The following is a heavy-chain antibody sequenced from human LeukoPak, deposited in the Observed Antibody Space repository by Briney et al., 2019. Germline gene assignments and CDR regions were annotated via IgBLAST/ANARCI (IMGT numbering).Heavy chain of an antibody. V-gene: IGHV1-46*01. D-gene: IGHD6-19*01. Sequence: ASVKVSCKASGGTFSSYAISWVRQAPGQGLEWMGIINPSGGSTSYAQKFQGRVTMTRDTSTSTVYMELSSLRSEDTAVYYCARVGFIAVAGPPDSWFDPWGQGTLVTVSS. CDR1: GGTFSSYA. CDR2: INPSGGST. J-gene: IGHJ5*02. CDR3: ARVGFIAVAGPPDSWFDP.